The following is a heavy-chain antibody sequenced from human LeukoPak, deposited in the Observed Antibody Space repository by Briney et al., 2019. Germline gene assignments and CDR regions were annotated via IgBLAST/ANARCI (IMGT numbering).Heavy chain of an antibody. J-gene: IGHJ5*02. CDR3: ARGDPHADL. Sequence: GGSLRLSCAASVFDLSTYEMNWVREAPGKGLEWIVEFTIRGHTKSYADSVKGRFTISRDNASTSVYLQRNGLRVEDTGVYYCARGDPHADLWGQGTLVTVSS. CDR2: FTIRGHTK. CDR1: VFDLSTYE. V-gene: IGHV3-48*03.